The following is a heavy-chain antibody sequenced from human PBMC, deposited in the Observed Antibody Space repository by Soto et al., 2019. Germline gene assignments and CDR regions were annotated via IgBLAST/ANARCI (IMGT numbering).Heavy chain of an antibody. V-gene: IGHV4-39*02. CDR3: ARRRTSYGLDV. CDR2: IDYRGNT. J-gene: IGHJ6*02. Sequence: PSETLSLTCTVSGGSISSSNWWSWVRQPPGKGLEWIGSIDYRGNTYYDPSLQSRVTISVDTSKNHFSLKLSFVTAADTALYYCARRRTSYGLDVWGQGTAVTVSS. CDR1: GGSISSSNW.